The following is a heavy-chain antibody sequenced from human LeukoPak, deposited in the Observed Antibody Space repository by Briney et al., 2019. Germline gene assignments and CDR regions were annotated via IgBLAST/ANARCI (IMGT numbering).Heavy chain of an antibody. V-gene: IGHV3-74*01. CDR3: GKYSGGFQH. CDR1: GFTFTSYW. CDR2: VNNARRDT. J-gene: IGHJ4*02. D-gene: IGHD2/OR15-2a*01. Sequence: PGGSLRLSCAASGFTFTSYWMHWVRQAPGKGLVWVSHVNNARRDTTYAHSVQGRFTISRDNATNTPYMQMNSLRADDTAVYYCGKYSGGFQHWGQGPRV.